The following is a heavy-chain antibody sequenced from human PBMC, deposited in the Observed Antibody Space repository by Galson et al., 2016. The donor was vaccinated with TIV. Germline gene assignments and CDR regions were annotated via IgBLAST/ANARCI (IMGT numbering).Heavy chain of an antibody. Sequence: SVKVSCKASGDTFNKFAIAWVRRAPGQGIQWMGGLLPFFGEPNYAQNFRGRVTISADRSTNTAHLELRRLTTTDTAVYYCARGPYSAPWDPTNYVDYVAGWGRGSSVTVS. V-gene: IGHV1-69*06. D-gene: IGHD1-26*01. CDR2: LLPFFGEP. CDR3: ARGPYSAPWDPTNYVDYVAG. J-gene: IGHJ6*03. CDR1: GDTFNKFA.